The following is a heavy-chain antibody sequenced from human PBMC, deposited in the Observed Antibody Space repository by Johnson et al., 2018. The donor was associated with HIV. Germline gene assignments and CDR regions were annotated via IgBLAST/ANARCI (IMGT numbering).Heavy chain of an antibody. CDR3: AKDGGARGSSWYEGVFDI. CDR1: GFTFSSYG. Sequence: QMLLVESGGGVVQPGRSLRLSCAASGFTFSSYGMLWVRQAPGKGLEWLAVISYDGSNKYYEDSVMGRFTSSRANSKNTRYLQINSLRAEDTAVYYCAKDGGARGSSWYEGVFDIWGQGTMVTVSS. CDR2: ISYDGSNK. V-gene: IGHV3-30*18. J-gene: IGHJ3*02. D-gene: IGHD6-13*01.